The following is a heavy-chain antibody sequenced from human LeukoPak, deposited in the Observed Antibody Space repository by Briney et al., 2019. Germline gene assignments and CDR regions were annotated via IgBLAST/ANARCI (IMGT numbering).Heavy chain of an antibody. CDR3: AKDTTAWWYHRAYMNV. CDR2: ISGSGDKT. J-gene: IGHJ6*03. CDR1: GFSLSTYA. V-gene: IGHV3-23*01. D-gene: IGHD2-15*01. Sequence: GGSLRLSCAASGFSLSTYAMSWVRQAPGGGLEWVSAISGSGDKTYHADPVKGRFTISKDNSENRLSLQMDSLRAEDTAVYFCAKDTTAWWYHRAYMNVWGKGTTVTVSS.